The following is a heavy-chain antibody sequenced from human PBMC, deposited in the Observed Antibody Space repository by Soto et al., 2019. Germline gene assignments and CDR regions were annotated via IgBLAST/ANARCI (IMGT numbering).Heavy chain of an antibody. CDR1: GFTFSKYG. CDR2: LWSDGSNS. CDR3: ARDLSTFWSFDL. J-gene: IGHJ2*01. V-gene: IGHV3-33*01. Sequence: QVQLVESGGGVGQPGQSLRLSCAASGFTFSKYGMHWVRQAPGKGLEWVAVLWSDGSNSYYADSVKGRFTISRDNSNNTLYLHMNSLRAEDTAVYYCARDLSTFWSFDLWGRGTLLTVSS. D-gene: IGHD3-16*01.